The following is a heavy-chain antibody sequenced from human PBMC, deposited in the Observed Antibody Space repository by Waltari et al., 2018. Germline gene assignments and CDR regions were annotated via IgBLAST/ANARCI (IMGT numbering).Heavy chain of an antibody. V-gene: IGHV3-21*01. CDR2: ISSSRSYI. CDR1: GFTFSSYS. J-gene: IGHJ3*02. D-gene: IGHD6-13*01. CDR3: ARVRSSWYNDAFDI. Sequence: EVQLVESGGGLVKPGGSLRLSCAASGFTFSSYSMNWVRQAPGKGLEWFSSISSSRSYIYYADSVKGRFTISRDNAKNSLYLQMNSLRAEDTAVYYCARVRSSWYNDAFDIWGQGTMVTVSS.